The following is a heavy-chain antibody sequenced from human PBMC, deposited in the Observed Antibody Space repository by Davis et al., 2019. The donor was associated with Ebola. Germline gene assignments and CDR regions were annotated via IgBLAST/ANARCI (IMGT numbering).Heavy chain of an antibody. CDR1: GFTFSSYA. V-gene: IGHV3-64D*06. J-gene: IGHJ4*02. Sequence: GESLKISCSASGFTFSSYAMHWVRQAPGEGLESVSRISTNGENTYYAESVKGRFTISRDNSKDTLYLQMRSLRTEDTAVYYCVKDRFTVVVVHGGFDYWGQGTLVTVSS. CDR2: ISTNGENT. CDR3: VKDRFTVVVVHGGFDY. D-gene: IGHD2-15*01.